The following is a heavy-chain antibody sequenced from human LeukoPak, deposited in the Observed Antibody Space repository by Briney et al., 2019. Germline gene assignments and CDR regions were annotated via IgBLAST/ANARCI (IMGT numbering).Heavy chain of an antibody. CDR2: FDPEDGET. D-gene: IGHD2-2*01. V-gene: IGHV1-24*01. CDR3: ATASSTPLDYYYMDV. Sequence: ASVKVSCKVSGYTLTELSMHWVRQAPGKGLEWMGGFDPEDGETIYAQKFQGRVTMTEDTSTDTAYMELSSLRPEDTAVYYCATASSTPLDYYYMDVWGKGTTVTISS. CDR1: GYTLTELS. J-gene: IGHJ6*03.